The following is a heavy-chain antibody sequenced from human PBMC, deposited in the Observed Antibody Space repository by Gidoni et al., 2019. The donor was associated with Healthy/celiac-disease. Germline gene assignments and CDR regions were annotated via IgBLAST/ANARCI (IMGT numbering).Heavy chain of an antibody. CDR1: GYTITELS. Sequence: QVQLVQSGAEVKKPGASVKVSCKVSGYTITELSMHWVRQAPGKGLEWMGGFDPEDGETIYAQKFKGRVTMTEETSTDTAYMELSSLRSEDTAVYYCATARVFGVPPTAVWGQGTTVTVSS. D-gene: IGHD3-3*01. J-gene: IGHJ6*02. CDR3: ATARVFGVPPTAV. CDR2: FDPEDGET. V-gene: IGHV1-24*01.